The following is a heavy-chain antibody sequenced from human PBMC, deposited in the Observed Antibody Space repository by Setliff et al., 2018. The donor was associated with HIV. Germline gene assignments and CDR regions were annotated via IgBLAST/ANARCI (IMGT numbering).Heavy chain of an antibody. CDR1: NGSFSGYY. CDR2: INHSGST. Sequence: SETLSLTCAVYNGSFSGYYWTWIRQPPGKGLEWIGEINHSGSTNYSPSLKSRVTISVDTSKNQFSLKLSSVTAADTAVYYCASSSPQLSGYWYYFDYWGQGTLVTVS. V-gene: IGHV4-34*01. CDR3: ASSSPQLSGYWYYFDY. D-gene: IGHD3-22*01. J-gene: IGHJ4*02.